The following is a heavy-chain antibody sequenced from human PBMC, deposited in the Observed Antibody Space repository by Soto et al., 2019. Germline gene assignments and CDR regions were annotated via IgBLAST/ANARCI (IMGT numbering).Heavy chain of an antibody. Sequence: PGGSLRLSCAASGFTFSSYSMNWACQAPGKGLEWVSSISSSSSYIYYADSVKGRFTISRDNAKNSLYLQMNSLRAEDTAVYCCAFLPYYDILTGYYTRLIDYGMDVWGQGTTVTVSS. V-gene: IGHV3-21*01. CDR2: ISSSSSYI. CDR1: GFTFSSYS. CDR3: AFLPYYDILTGYYTRLIDYGMDV. J-gene: IGHJ6*02. D-gene: IGHD3-9*01.